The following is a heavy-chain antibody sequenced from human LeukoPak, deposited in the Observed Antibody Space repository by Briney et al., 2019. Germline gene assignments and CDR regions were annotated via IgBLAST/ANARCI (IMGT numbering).Heavy chain of an antibody. CDR3: ARVKRSRHYYYYYYMDV. V-gene: IGHV3-53*01. D-gene: IGHD1-26*01. Sequence: GGSLRLSCAASGFTVSSNYMSWVRQAPGKGLEWVSVIYSGGSTYYADSVKGRFTISRDNSKNTLYLQMNSLRAEDTAVYYCARVKRSRHYYYYYYMDVWGKGTTVTISS. CDR1: GFTVSSNY. J-gene: IGHJ6*03. CDR2: IYSGGST.